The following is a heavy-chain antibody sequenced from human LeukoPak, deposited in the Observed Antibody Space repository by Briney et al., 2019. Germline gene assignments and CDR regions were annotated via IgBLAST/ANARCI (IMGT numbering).Heavy chain of an antibody. J-gene: IGHJ4*02. V-gene: IGHV3-30-3*01. CDR1: GFIFSDYV. CDR2: VSYDGTYK. D-gene: IGHD2-2*02. Sequence: GGSLRLSCAASGFIFSDYVMHWVRQAPGKGLEWVAVVSYDGTYKYYADSVKGRFTISRDNSKNTLYLQMNSLRAGDTAVYYCARGWDRDCSSTSCYIAYNWGQGTLVTVSS. CDR3: ARGWDRDCSSTSCYIAYN.